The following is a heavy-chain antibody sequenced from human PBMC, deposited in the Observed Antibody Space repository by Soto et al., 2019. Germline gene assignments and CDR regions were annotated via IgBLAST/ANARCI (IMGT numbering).Heavy chain of an antibody. CDR3: ARHRVVSYYFDTSGKTAFDI. J-gene: IGHJ3*02. Sequence: SETLSLTCTVSGGSISSSSYYWGWIRQPPGKGLEWIGGIYYSGTTYYNPSLKSRVTISVDTSKNQFSLKLSSVTAADTAVYYCARHRVVSYYFDTSGKTAFDIWGHGTMIT. D-gene: IGHD3-22*01. CDR2: IYYSGTT. V-gene: IGHV4-39*01. CDR1: GGSISSSSYY.